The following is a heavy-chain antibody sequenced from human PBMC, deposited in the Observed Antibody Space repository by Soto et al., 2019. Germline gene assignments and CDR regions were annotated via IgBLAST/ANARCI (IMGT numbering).Heavy chain of an antibody. CDR3: TIVGATKGDY. CDR2: ISSSSTTI. Sequence: EVQLVESGGGLVQPGGSLRLSCAASGFTFSSYSMNWVRQAPGKGLEWVSYISSSSTTIYYADSVKGRFTISRDNAKNSLYLQMNSRRDEDTAVYYATIVGATKGDYWGQGALVTVSS. D-gene: IGHD1-26*01. J-gene: IGHJ4*02. V-gene: IGHV3-48*02. CDR1: GFTFSSYS.